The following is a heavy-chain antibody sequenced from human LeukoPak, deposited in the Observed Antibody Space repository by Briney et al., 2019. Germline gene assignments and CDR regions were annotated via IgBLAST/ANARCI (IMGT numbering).Heavy chain of an antibody. J-gene: IGHJ6*02. CDR1: GFNFDDYA. CDR3: AKVAGSYGSYYFYGMDV. D-gene: IGHD5-18*01. CDR2: ISWNSGSI. V-gene: IGHV3-9*01. Sequence: TGGSLRHSCAASGFNFDDYAMHWVRQAPGKGLEWVSGISWNSGSIGYADSVKGRFTISRDNAKNSLYLQMNSLRAEDTALYYCAKVAGSYGSYYFYGMDVWGQGTTVTVSS.